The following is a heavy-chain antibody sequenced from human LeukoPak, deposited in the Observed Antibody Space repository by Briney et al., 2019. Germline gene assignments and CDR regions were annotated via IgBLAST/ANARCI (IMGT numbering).Heavy chain of an antibody. V-gene: IGHV3-48*03. J-gene: IGHJ4*02. CDR2: ISSSGSTI. CDR3: ARDPLRLGELSLNYFDY. Sequence: PGGSLRLSCAASGFTFSSYEMNWVRQAPGKGLEWVSYISSSGSTIYYADSVKGRFTISRDNAKNSLYLQMNSLRAEDTAVYYCARDPLRLGELSLNYFDYCGQGTLVTVSS. CDR1: GFTFSSYE. D-gene: IGHD3-16*02.